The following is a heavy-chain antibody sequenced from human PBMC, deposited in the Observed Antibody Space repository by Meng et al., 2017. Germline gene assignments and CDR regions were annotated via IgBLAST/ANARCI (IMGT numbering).Heavy chain of an antibody. V-gene: IGHV1-18*01. CDR1: GYTFTSYG. D-gene: IGHD4-17*01. J-gene: IGHJ4*02. CDR2: ISAYNGNT. Sequence: HVQPVPSVPKVKKPGASVMVSCKASGYTFTSYGISWVRQAPGQGLEWMGWISAYNGNTNYAQKLQGRVTMTTDTSTSTAYMELRSMRSDDTAVYYCARGNYGDYLYYFDYWGQGTLVTVSS. CDR3: ARGNYGDYLYYFDY.